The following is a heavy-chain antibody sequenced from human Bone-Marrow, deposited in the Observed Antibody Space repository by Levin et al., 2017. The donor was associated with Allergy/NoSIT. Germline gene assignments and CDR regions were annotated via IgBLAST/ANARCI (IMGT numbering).Heavy chain of an antibody. CDR1: GFTFDDYA. CDR2: ISWNSGSI. D-gene: IGHD3-10*01. J-gene: IGHJ4*02. CDR3: AKDGAGVTTDYFDY. Sequence: PGGSLRLSCAASGFTFDDYAMHWVRQAPGKGLEWVSGISWNSGSIGYADSVKGRFTISRDNAKDSLYLQMNSLRAEDTALYYCAKDGAGVTTDYFDYWGQGTLVTVSS. V-gene: IGHV3-9*01.